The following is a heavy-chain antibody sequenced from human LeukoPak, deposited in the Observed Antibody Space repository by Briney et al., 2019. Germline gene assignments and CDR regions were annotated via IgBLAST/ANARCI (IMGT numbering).Heavy chain of an antibody. J-gene: IGHJ1*01. Sequence: PSETLSLTCTVSGGSISSRSYYWGWIRQPPGKGLEWIANIYSSGSTYQNPSLKSRVTISVDTSKTHFSLKLSSLTAADTAVYYCGSQFYDSSGYDFQHWGQGTLVTVSS. D-gene: IGHD3-22*01. CDR1: GGSISSRSYY. CDR3: GSQFYDSSGYDFQH. CDR2: IYSSGST. V-gene: IGHV4-39*02.